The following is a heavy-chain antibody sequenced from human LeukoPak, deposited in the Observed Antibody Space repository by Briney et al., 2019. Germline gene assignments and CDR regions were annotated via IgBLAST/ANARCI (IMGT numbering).Heavy chain of an antibody. CDR3: AKDEGYCSGGSCYEAPYFQH. CDR1: GFTFSSYG. J-gene: IGHJ1*01. V-gene: IGHV3-30*18. D-gene: IGHD2-15*01. CDR2: ISYDGSNK. Sequence: GGSLRLSCAASGFTFSSYGMHWVRQAPGKGLEWVAVISYDGSNKYYADSVKGRFTISRDNSKNTLYLQMNGLRAEDTAVYYCAKDEGYCSGGSCYEAPYFQHWGQGTLVTVSP.